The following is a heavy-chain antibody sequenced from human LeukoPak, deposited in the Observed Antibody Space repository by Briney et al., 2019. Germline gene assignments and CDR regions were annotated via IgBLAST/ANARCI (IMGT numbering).Heavy chain of an antibody. D-gene: IGHD1-26*01. J-gene: IGHJ6*02. CDR2: ISYDGGNK. CDR1: GFTFSSYG. CDR3: AKGSGSYQGSFGMDV. Sequence: GRSLRLSCAASGFTFSSYGMHWVRQAPGKGLEWVAVISYDGGNKYYADSVKGRFTISRDNSKNTLYLQMNSLRAEDTAVYYCAKGSGSYQGSFGMDVWGQGTTVTVSS. V-gene: IGHV3-30*18.